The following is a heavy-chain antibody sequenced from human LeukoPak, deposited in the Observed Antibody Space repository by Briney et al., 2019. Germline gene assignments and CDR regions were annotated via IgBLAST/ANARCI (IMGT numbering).Heavy chain of an antibody. J-gene: IGHJ6*02. D-gene: IGHD4-17*01. V-gene: IGHV4-59*01. CDR3: ARVPYGDYGMDV. CDR1: GVSISSYY. CDR2: IYYSGST. Sequence: SETLSLTCTVSGVSISSYYWSWIRQPPGKGLEWIGYIYYSGSTNYNPSLKSRVTISVDTSKNQFSLKLSSVTAADTAVYYCARVPYGDYGMDVWGQGTTVTVSS.